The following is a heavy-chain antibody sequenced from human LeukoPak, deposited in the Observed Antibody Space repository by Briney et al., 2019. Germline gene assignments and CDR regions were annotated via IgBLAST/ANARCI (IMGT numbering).Heavy chain of an antibody. CDR2: IWYDGSNK. D-gene: IGHD5-12*01. V-gene: IGHV3-33*06. J-gene: IGHJ4*02. Sequence: GGSLRLSCAASGFTFSSYGMHWVRQAPGKGLEWVAVIWYDGSNKYYADSVKGRYTISRANSKNTLYLQMNSLRVEDTAVYYCAKAASGYDYYYDYWGQGTLVTVSS. CDR1: GFTFSSYG. CDR3: AKAASGYDYYYDY.